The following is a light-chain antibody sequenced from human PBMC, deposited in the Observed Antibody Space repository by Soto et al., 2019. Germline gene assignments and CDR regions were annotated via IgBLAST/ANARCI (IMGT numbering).Light chain of an antibody. CDR3: QSYDSSSVV. J-gene: IGLJ2*01. Sequence: FMLTQPHSVSESPGKTVTISCTRSSGNIAVNYVQWYQQRPGSAPTTVIYEDKQRPSGVPDRFSGSIGISSNSASLTISGLKTEDEADYYCQSYDSSSVVFGGGTKVTVL. CDR1: SGNIAVNY. CDR2: EDK. V-gene: IGLV6-57*04.